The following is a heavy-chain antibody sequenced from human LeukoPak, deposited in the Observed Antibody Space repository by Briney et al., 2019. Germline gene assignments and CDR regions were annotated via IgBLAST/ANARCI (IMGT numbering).Heavy chain of an antibody. V-gene: IGHV4-34*01. J-gene: IGHJ5*02. D-gene: IGHD4-23*01. CDR1: GGSFSGYY. Sequence: SETLSLTCAVYGGSFSGYYWSWIRQPPGKGLEWIGEINHSGSTNYNPSLKSRVTISVDTSKNQFSLKLSSVTAADTAVYYCARHRWARFDPWGQGTLVTVSS. CDR3: ARHRWARFDP. CDR2: INHSGST.